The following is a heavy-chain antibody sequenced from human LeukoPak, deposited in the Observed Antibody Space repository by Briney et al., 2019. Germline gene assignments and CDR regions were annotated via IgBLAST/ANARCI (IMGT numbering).Heavy chain of an antibody. Sequence: SVKVSCKASGGTFSSYAISWVRQAPGQGLEWMGGIIPIFGTANYAQKFQGRVTITADESTSTAYMELSSLRSEDTAVFYCASGYCSSTSCEGDWFDPWGQGTLVTVSS. CDR1: GGTFSSYA. D-gene: IGHD2-2*01. CDR2: IIPIFGTA. J-gene: IGHJ5*02. V-gene: IGHV1-69*01. CDR3: ASGYCSSTSCEGDWFDP.